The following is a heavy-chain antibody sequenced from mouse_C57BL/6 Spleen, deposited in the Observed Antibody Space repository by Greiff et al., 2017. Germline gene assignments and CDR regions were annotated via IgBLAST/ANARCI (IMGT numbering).Heavy chain of an antibody. J-gene: IGHJ4*01. V-gene: IGHV1-26*01. CDR1: GYTFTDYY. CDR2: INPNNGGT. D-gene: IGHD2-4*01. Sequence: VQLQQSGPELVKPGASVKISCKASGYTFTDYYMNWVKQSHGKSLEWIGDINPNNGGTSYNQKFKGKATWTVDKSSSTAYMELRSLTSEDSAVYYCAEGYYDLPYAMDYWGQGTSVTVSS. CDR3: AEGYYDLPYAMDY.